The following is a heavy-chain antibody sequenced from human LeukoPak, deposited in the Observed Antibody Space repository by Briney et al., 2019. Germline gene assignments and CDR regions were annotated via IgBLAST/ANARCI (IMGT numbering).Heavy chain of an antibody. J-gene: IGHJ4*02. CDR1: GFTFSSYA. V-gene: IGHV3-30*14. CDR2: ISYDGSNK. Sequence: PGGSLRLPCAASGFTFSSYAMHWVRQAPGKGLEWVAVISYDGSNKYYADSVKGRFTISRDNSKNTLYLQMNSLRAEDTAVYYCARESHGVADYWGQGTLVTVSS. CDR3: ARESHGVADY. D-gene: IGHD3-10*01.